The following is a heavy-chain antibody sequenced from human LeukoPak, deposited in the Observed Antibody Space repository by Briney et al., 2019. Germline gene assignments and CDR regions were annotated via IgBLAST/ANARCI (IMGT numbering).Heavy chain of an antibody. V-gene: IGHV1-18*01. CDR1: GYTFSSYG. Sequence: ASVKVSCKGSGYTFSSYGISWVRQAPGQGLEWMGWISTYNGNTNYAQKLQGRVTMTADTSTSTAYMELRSLRSDDTAVYYCARVDEDGFDYWGQGTLVTVSS. CDR3: ARVDEDGFDY. J-gene: IGHJ4*02. CDR2: ISTYNGNT.